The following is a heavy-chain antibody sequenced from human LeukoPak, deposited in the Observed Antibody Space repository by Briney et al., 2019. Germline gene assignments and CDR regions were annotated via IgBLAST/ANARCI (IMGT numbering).Heavy chain of an antibody. CDR2: INHSGST. V-gene: IGHV4-34*01. J-gene: IGHJ4*02. D-gene: IGHD2-21*02. Sequence: SETLSLTCTVYGGSYSGNYWRWIRQPPGKGLEWIGEINHSGSTNYNPSLKSRVTISVDSSKNQFSLKLTSVTAVDTAVYYCARQNFVVETARRIFYYWGQGNLVTVSS. CDR3: ARQNFVVETARRIFYY. CDR1: GGSYSGNY.